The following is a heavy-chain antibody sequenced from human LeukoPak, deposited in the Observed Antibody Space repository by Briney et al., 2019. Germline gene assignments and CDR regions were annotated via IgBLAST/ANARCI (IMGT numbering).Heavy chain of an antibody. V-gene: IGHV1-18*01. J-gene: IGHJ5*02. CDR3: ARYCGGGTCYHNWFDP. Sequence: ASVKVSCKASGYTFSNYGINWVRQAPGQGLEWMGWISVYNGHTNYPQKLQGRATMTTDTSTSTAYMELRSLRSDDTAVYYCARYCGGGTCYHNWFDPWGQGTLVTVSS. D-gene: IGHD2-15*01. CDR1: GYTFSNYG. CDR2: ISVYNGHT.